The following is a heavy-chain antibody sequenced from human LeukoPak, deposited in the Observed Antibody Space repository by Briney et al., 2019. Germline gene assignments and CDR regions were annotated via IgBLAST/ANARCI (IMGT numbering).Heavy chain of an antibody. D-gene: IGHD2-21*02. CDR1: GYTFTAYY. CDR3: ARVAGGDWYYSDF. CDR2: INLNSGGT. Sequence: ASVKVSCKASGYTFTAYYMHWVRQAPGQGLEWMGWINLNSGGTNYAQNFQGRVTMTRDTSISAAYMELSRLGSDDTAIYYCARVAGGDWYYSDFWGQGTLVTVSS. J-gene: IGHJ4*02. V-gene: IGHV1-2*02.